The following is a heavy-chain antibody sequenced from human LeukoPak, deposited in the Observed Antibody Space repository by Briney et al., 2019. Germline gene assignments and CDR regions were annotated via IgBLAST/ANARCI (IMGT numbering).Heavy chain of an antibody. V-gene: IGHV4-59*01. D-gene: IGHD2-21*01. CDR1: GGSISSYY. CDR3: ASSGYPGDLVPFDY. Sequence: SETLSLTCTVSGGSISSYYWSWIRQPPGKGLEWIGYIYYSGSTNYNPSLKSRVTISVDTSKNQFSLKLSSVTAADTAVYYCASSGYPGDLVPFDYWGQGTLVTVSS. J-gene: IGHJ4*02. CDR2: IYYSGST.